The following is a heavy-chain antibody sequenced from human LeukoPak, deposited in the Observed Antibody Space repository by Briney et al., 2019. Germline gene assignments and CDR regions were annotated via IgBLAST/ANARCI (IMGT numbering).Heavy chain of an antibody. CDR2: IYADGTT. V-gene: IGHV3-66*02. CDR1: GVTVSNDY. Sequence: GRSLRLSCAASGVTVSNDYMAWVRQDPGEGLEWVSLIYADGTTFYTDSVKGRFTISRDNCKNTLYLQMNSLRPEDTALYYCARDCAGAQNWVDLDPWGQGTLVTVSS. CDR3: ARDCAGAQNWVDLDP. D-gene: IGHD7-27*01. J-gene: IGHJ5*02.